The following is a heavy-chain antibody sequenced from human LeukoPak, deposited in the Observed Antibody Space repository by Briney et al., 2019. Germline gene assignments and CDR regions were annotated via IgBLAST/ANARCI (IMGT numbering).Heavy chain of an antibody. V-gene: IGHV1-18*01. CDR1: GYTFTSYG. J-gene: IGHJ4*02. D-gene: IGHD3-10*01. Sequence: GASVKVSCKASGYTFTSYGISWVRQAPGQGLEWMGWISAYNGNTNYAQKLQGRVTMTTDTSTSTAYMEPRSLRSDDTAVYYCARDLTLLWFGELLGLPSDYWGQGTLVTVSS. CDR2: ISAYNGNT. CDR3: ARDLTLLWFGELLGLPSDY.